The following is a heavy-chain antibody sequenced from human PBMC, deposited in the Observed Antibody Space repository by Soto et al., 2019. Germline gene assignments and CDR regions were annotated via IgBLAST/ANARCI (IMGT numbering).Heavy chain of an antibody. CDR1: GCTFSGHA. J-gene: IGHJ3*02. CDR3: AKSRYYDSSVTYDEAFDI. Sequence: SEGSLRLSCAASGCTFSGHALGWDRQAPGKGLEWVSAISGSGGSTYYADSVKGRFTISRDNSKNTLYLQMNSLRAEDTAVYYCAKSRYYDSSVTYDEAFDIWGQGTMVTVSS. CDR2: ISGSGGST. D-gene: IGHD3-22*01. V-gene: IGHV3-23*01.